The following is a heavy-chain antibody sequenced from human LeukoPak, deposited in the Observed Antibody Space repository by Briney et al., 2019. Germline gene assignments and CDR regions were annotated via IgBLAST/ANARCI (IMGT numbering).Heavy chain of an antibody. Sequence: SETLSLTCAVYGGSFSGYYWSWIRQPPGKGLEWIGEINHSGSTNYNPSLKSRVTISVDTSKNQFSLKLSSVTAADTAVYYCARGRYCSGGSCTTLTFDYWGQGTLVTVSS. CDR1: GGSFSGYY. J-gene: IGHJ4*02. D-gene: IGHD2-15*01. CDR2: INHSGST. V-gene: IGHV4-34*01. CDR3: ARGRYCSGGSCTTLTFDY.